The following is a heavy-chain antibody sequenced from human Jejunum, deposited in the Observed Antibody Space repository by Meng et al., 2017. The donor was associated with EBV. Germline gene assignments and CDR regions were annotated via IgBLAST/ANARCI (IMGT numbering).Heavy chain of an antibody. CDR3: ARVAFSYTTRSLDS. V-gene: IGHV4-34*02. J-gene: IGHJ4*02. CDR1: RGSFMGYY. CDR2: INHSGST. Sequence: LQTWGAGMSNPPATLSLTCAVYRGSFMGYYWSWIRQHPGKGLEWIGEINHSGSTNYNPSLRSRVTISVETSKNQFSLRLNSVTAADTAVYYCARVAFSYTTRSLDSWGQGTLVTASS. D-gene: IGHD3-16*02.